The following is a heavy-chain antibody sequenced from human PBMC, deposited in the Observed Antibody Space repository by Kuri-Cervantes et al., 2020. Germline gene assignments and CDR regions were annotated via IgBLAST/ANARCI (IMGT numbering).Heavy chain of an antibody. J-gene: IGHJ4*02. CDR2: MNPNSGNT. V-gene: IGHV1-8*01. CDR1: GYTFTSYD. Sequence: ASVKVSCKASGYTFTSYDINWVRQATGQGLEWMGWMNPNSGNTGYAQKFQGRVTMTRNTSISTAYMELSSLRSADTAVYYCARQGSTYYDYVWGSYRYLGYFDYWGQGTLVTVSS. D-gene: IGHD3-16*02. CDR3: ARQGSTYYDYVWGSYRYLGYFDY.